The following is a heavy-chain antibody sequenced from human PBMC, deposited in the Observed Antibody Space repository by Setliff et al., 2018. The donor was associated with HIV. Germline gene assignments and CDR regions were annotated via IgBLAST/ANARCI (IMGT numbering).Heavy chain of an antibody. D-gene: IGHD3-10*01. CDR3: TRQTYYYGSGRYFPPDY. CDR2: IKAKVVGATT. V-gene: IGHV3-15*01. J-gene: IGHJ4*02. CDR1: GFSFKSAW. Sequence: LRLSCAASGFSFKSAWMSWVRQAPGKGLEWVGHIKAKVVGATTDYSAPVRDRFTISRDDSRDILYLQMNSLKTEDTAVYYCTRQTYYYGSGRYFPPDYWGQGTLVTVSS.